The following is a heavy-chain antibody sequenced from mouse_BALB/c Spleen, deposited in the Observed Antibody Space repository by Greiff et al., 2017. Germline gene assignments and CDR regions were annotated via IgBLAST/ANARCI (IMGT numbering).Heavy chain of an antibody. CDR3: ASRWDRDFDY. J-gene: IGHJ2*01. CDR2: ISYSGST. CDR1: GYSITSDYA. V-gene: IGHV3-2*02. D-gene: IGHD3-3*01. Sequence: EVKLMESGPGLVKPSQSLSLTCTVTGYSITSDYAWNWIRQFPGNKLEWMGYISYSGSTSYNPSLKSRISITRDTSKNQFFLQLNSVTTEDTATYYCASRWDRDFDYWGQGTTLTVSS.